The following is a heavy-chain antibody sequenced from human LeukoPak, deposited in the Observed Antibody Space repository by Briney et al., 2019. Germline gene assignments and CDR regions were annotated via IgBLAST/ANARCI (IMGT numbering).Heavy chain of an antibody. CDR1: GFTFSSYW. J-gene: IGHJ5*02. V-gene: IGHV3-7*05. CDR3: ARGGYYDILTGTNWFDP. CDR2: IKQDESEK. D-gene: IGHD3-9*01. Sequence: PGGSLRLSCAVSGFTFSSYWMSWVRQAPGKGLEWVANIKQDESEKYYVDSVKGRFTISRDNAKNSLYLQMNSLRPEDTAVYYCARGGYYDILTGTNWFDPWGQGTLVTVSS.